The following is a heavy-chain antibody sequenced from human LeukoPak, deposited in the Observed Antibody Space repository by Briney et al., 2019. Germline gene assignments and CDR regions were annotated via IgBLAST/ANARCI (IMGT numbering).Heavy chain of an antibody. CDR1: GFTFSTYA. V-gene: IGHV3-23*01. D-gene: IGHD3-22*01. CDR3: AKGGPQLYYDSSGYYFLDY. CDR2: LSGSGGGT. J-gene: IGHJ4*02. Sequence: GSLRLSCAASGFTFSTYAMSWVRQAPGKGLEWVSALSGSGGGTYHADSVKGRFTMSRDNSKNTLYLQMNSLRAGDTAVYYCAKGGPQLYYDSSGYYFLDYWGQGTLVTVSS.